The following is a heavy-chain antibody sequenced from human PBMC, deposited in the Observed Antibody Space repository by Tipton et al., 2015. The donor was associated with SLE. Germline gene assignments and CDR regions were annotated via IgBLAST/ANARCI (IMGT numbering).Heavy chain of an antibody. V-gene: IGHV4-38-2*02. CDR3: AREAAAEGVGFDY. CDR1: GYSISSGYY. Sequence: TLSLTCTVSGYSISSGYYWGWIRQPPGKGLEWIGSIYHSGSTYYNPSLKGRVTISVDRSKNQFSLKLSSVTAADTAVYYCAREAAAEGVGFDYWGQGTLVTVSS. J-gene: IGHJ4*02. CDR2: IYHSGST. D-gene: IGHD6-13*01.